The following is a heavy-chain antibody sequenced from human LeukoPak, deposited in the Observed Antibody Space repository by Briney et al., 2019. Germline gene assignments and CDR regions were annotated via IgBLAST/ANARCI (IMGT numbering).Heavy chain of an antibody. Sequence: GGSLRLSCAASGFIFSSYAMSWVRQAPGKGLEWVSAISGSGGSTYYADSVKGRFTISRDNPKNTLYLQMNSLRAEDTAVYYCAKDSGIAVAGRVYWGQGTLVTVSS. CDR1: GFIFSSYA. CDR3: AKDSGIAVAGRVY. J-gene: IGHJ4*02. D-gene: IGHD6-19*01. V-gene: IGHV3-23*01. CDR2: ISGSGGST.